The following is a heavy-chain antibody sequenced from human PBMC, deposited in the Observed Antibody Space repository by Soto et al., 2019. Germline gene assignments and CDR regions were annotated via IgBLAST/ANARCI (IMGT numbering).Heavy chain of an antibody. CDR1: GGSISSYY. V-gene: IGHV4-59*01. D-gene: IGHD6-13*01. CDR3: ARAGSSSWLGDYYYYGMDV. Sequence: SETLSLTCTVSGGSISSYYWSWIRQPPGKGLEWIGYIYYSGSTNYNPSLKSRVTISVDTSKNQFSLKLSSVTAADTAVYYCARAGSSSWLGDYYYYGMDVWGQGTTVTVSS. J-gene: IGHJ6*02. CDR2: IYYSGST.